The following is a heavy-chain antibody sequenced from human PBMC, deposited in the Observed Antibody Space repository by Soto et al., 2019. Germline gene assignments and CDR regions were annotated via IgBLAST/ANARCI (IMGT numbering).Heavy chain of an antibody. CDR2: ISYDGSNK. Sequence: QVQLVESGGGVVQPGRSLRLSCAASGFTFSSYAMHWVRQAPGKGLEWVAVISYDGSNKYYADSVKGRFTISRDSSKNTLYLQMNSLRAEDTAVYYCARVNYVDYYYYYGMDVWGQGTTVTVSS. D-gene: IGHD4-4*01. V-gene: IGHV3-30-3*01. J-gene: IGHJ6*02. CDR1: GFTFSSYA. CDR3: ARVNYVDYYYYYGMDV.